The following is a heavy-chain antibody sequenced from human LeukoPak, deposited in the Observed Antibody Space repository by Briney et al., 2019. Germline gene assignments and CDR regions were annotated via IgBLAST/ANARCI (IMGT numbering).Heavy chain of an antibody. V-gene: IGHV3-23*01. J-gene: IGHJ4*02. D-gene: IGHD1-26*01. CDR3: AKDRSGNYYGTLDC. CDR1: GFTFRSYA. Sequence: GGSLRLSCVASGFTFRSYAMSWVRQAPGKGLEWVSAISGSGSSTYYADSVKGRFTISRDNPKNTLYLQMNSLRAEDTALYYCAKDRSGNYYGTLDCWGPGTLVTISS. CDR2: ISGSGSST.